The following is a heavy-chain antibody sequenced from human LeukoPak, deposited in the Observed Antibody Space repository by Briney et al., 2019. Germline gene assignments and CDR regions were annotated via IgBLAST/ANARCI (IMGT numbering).Heavy chain of an antibody. CDR1: GCIFSDYY. V-gene: IGHV3-11*05. CDR3: ARVLMDSNIFYYYYGMDV. CDR2: ISSSSSYT. Sequence: PGGSLTLSCAASGCIFSDYYMSWIRQAPGKGLEWVSYISSSSSYTNYADSVKGRFTLSRDNAKNSLYLQMNSLRAEDTAVYYCARVLMDSNIFYYYYGMDVWGQGTSVTASS. D-gene: IGHD3-22*01. J-gene: IGHJ6*02.